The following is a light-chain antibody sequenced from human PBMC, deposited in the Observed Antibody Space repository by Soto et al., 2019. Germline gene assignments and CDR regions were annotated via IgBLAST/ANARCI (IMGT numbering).Light chain of an antibody. CDR3: QVWDRNNNHVL. Sequence: SYELTQPPSVSVAPGQTAMITCGGNDIGSKSVHWYQQRPGQAPVLVVYDDRDRPSGIPERFSGSNSGSTATLTISSVEAGDEADYYCQVWDRNNNHVLFGGGTKLTVL. CDR1: DIGSKS. J-gene: IGLJ3*02. V-gene: IGLV3-21*02. CDR2: DDR.